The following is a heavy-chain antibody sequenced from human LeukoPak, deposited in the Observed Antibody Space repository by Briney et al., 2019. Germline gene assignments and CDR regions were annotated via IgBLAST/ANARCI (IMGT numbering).Heavy chain of an antibody. Sequence: ASVKVSCKASGYTFTSYAMHWVRQAPGQRLEWMGWINAGKGNTKYSQKFQGRVTITRDTSASTAYMELSSLRSEDTAVYYCACYYDRSGYDYWGQGTLVTVSS. CDR3: ACYYDRSGYDY. V-gene: IGHV1-3*01. D-gene: IGHD3-22*01. CDR2: INAGKGNT. J-gene: IGHJ4*02. CDR1: GYTFTSYA.